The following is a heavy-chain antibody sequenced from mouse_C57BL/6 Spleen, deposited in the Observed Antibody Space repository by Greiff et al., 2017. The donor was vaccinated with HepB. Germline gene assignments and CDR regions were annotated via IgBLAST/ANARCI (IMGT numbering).Heavy chain of an antibody. CDR1: GFTFSSYA. V-gene: IGHV5-4*01. Sequence: EVKLMESGGGLVKPGGSLKLSCAASGFTFSSYAMSWVRQTPEKRLEWVATISDGGSYTYYPDNVKGRFTISRDNAKNNLYLQMSHLKSEDTAMYYCARDDDGYLYAMDYWGQGTSVTVSS. CDR2: ISDGGSYT. J-gene: IGHJ4*01. CDR3: ARDDDGYLYAMDY. D-gene: IGHD2-3*01.